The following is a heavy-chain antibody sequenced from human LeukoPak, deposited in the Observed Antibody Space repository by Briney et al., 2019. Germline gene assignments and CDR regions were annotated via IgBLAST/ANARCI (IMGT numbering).Heavy chain of an antibody. CDR3: ARDYSSSWYSLYYFDY. D-gene: IGHD6-13*01. CDR2: INPNSGGT. V-gene: IGHV1-2*02. CDR1: GCTFTGYY. Sequence: GASVEVSCKASGCTFTGYYMHWVRQAPGQGLEWMGWINPNSGGTNYAQKFQGRVTMTRDTSISTAYMELSRLRSDDTAVYYCARDYSSSWYSLYYFDYWGQGTLVTGSS. J-gene: IGHJ4*02.